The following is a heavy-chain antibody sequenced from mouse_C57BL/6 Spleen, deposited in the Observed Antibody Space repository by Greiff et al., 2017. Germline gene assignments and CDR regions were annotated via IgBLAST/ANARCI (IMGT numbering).Heavy chain of an antibody. Sequence: VQLQQSGAELVRPGASVTLSCKASGYTFTDYEMHWVKQTPVHGLEWIGAIDPETGGTAYNQKFKGKAILTADKSSSTAYMELRSLTSEDSAVYYCTREGDYYGSRFAYWGQGTLVTVSA. CDR3: TREGDYYGSRFAY. J-gene: IGHJ3*01. D-gene: IGHD1-1*01. V-gene: IGHV1-15*01. CDR2: IDPETGGT. CDR1: GYTFTDYE.